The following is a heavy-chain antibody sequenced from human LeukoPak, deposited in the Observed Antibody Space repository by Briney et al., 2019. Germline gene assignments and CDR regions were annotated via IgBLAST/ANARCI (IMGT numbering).Heavy chain of an antibody. V-gene: IGHV4-38-2*02. CDR3: SRVPAAAGTAYYYMDV. CDR2: IYHRGNT. J-gene: IGHJ6*03. CDR1: NDSISSGHY. Sequence: SETLSLTCSVSNDSISSGHYWGWIRHPPGKGLQWRGSIYHRGNTYYNPSLQSRVTISLDTSKNHFSLRLSSVTAADTAVYYCSRVPAAAGTAYYYMDVWGNGTTVTVSS. D-gene: IGHD6-13*01.